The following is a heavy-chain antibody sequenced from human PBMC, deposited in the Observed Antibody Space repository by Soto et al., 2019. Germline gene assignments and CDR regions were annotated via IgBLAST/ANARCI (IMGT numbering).Heavy chain of an antibody. D-gene: IGHD2-15*01. CDR1: GFTVSSCG. Sequence: PGGSLRRSCAASGFTVSSCGRRWVRQAPGKGLEWVAVISYDGSNKYYADSVKGRFTISRDNSKNTLYLQMNSLRAEDTAVYYCAKDWAGVIAATGYWGQGPLVTVSS. J-gene: IGHJ4*02. V-gene: IGHV3-30*18. CDR2: ISYDGSNK. CDR3: AKDWAGVIAATGY.